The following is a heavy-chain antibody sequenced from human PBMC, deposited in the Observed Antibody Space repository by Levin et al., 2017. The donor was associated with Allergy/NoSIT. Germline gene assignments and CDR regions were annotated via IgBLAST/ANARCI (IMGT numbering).Heavy chain of an antibody. D-gene: IGHD5-18*01. CDR1: GGSITSGAYY. J-gene: IGHJ4*02. Sequence: SETLSLTCTVSGGSITSGAYYWSWIRQHPGKGLEWIGYIFYGRDTHYNPSLKTRVTISIDTSKNQLSLSLTSVTAADTAVYSCARGLGYGLDFGYWGQGTLVAVSS. V-gene: IGHV4-31*03. CDR3: ARGLGYGLDFGY. CDR2: IFYGRDT.